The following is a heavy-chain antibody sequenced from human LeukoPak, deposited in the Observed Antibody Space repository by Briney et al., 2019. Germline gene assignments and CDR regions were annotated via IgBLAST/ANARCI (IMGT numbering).Heavy chain of an antibody. V-gene: IGHV3-30-3*01. CDR3: ARDRRGTMIVVPSRESWFDP. J-gene: IGHJ5*02. CDR1: GFTFSSYA. Sequence: GGSLRLSCAASGFTFSSYAMHWVRQAPGKGLEWVAVISYDGSNKYYADSVKGRFTISRDNSKNTLYLQMNSLRAEDTAVYYCARDRRGTMIVVPSRESWFDPWGQGTLVTVSS. D-gene: IGHD3-22*01. CDR2: ISYDGSNK.